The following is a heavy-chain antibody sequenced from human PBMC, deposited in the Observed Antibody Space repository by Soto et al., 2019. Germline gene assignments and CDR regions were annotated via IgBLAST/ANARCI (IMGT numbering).Heavy chain of an antibody. CDR2: ISYDGSSK. CDR1: GLTFSSYA. J-gene: IGHJ3*02. Sequence: QVQLVESGGGVVQPGRSLRLSCAASGLTFSSYAMHWVRQAPGKGLEWVAVISYDGSSKYYADSVKGRFTISRDNSKNTLYVQMNSLRVEDTAVYYCARALGGALMSDAFDIWGQGTMVTVAS. V-gene: IGHV3-30-3*01. CDR3: ARALGGALMSDAFDI. D-gene: IGHD1-26*01.